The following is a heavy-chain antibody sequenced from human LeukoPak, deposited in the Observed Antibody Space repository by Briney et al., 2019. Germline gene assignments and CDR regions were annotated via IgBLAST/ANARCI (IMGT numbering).Heavy chain of an antibody. CDR2: IYYSGRT. Sequence: SETLSLTCTVSGDSISDDYWSWIRQPPGKGLEWIGYIYYSGRTTYNPSLKSRVTISIDTSKSQFSLTLTSVTAADTAVYYCARVAHGSSWFDPWGQGTLVIVSS. CDR1: GDSISDDY. V-gene: IGHV4-59*01. D-gene: IGHD2-2*01. J-gene: IGHJ5*02. CDR3: ARVAHGSSWFDP.